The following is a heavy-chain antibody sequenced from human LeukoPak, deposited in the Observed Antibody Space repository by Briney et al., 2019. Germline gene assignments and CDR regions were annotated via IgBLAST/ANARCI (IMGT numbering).Heavy chain of an antibody. CDR2: FDPEDGET. V-gene: IGHV1-24*01. CDR1: GYTLTELS. J-gene: IGHJ6*02. CDR3: ATDTPDYYGMDV. Sequence: ASVKVSCTVSGYTLTELSMPWVRQAPGKGLEWMGGFDPEDGETIYAQKFQGRVTMTDDTSTDTAYMELSSLRSEDTAVYYCATDTPDYYGMDVWGQGTTVTVSS.